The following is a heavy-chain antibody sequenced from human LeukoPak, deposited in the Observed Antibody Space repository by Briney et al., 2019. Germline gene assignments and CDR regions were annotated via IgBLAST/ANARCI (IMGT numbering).Heavy chain of an antibody. CDR3: ARSRNRPAGYD. V-gene: IGHV1-18*01. Sequence: ASVKVSCKASGYTFTSYDINWVRQATGRGLEWMGWMNPNNGNTNYAQKLQGRVTMTTDTSTSTAYMELRSLRSDDTAVYYCARSRNRPAGYDWGQGTLVTVSS. J-gene: IGHJ4*02. CDR1: GYTFTSYD. CDR2: MNPNNGNT. D-gene: IGHD1-14*01.